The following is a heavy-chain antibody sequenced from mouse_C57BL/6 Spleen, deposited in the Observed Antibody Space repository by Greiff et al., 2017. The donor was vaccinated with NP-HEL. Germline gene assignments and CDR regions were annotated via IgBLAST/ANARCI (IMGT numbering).Heavy chain of an antibody. Sequence: VQLKESGAELVRPGASVKLSCTASGFNIKDDYMHWVKQRPEQGLEWIGWIDPENGDTEYASKFQGKATITADTSSNTAYLQLSSLTSEDTAVYYCTRPNYYGSSYDYFDYWGQGTTLTVSS. CDR1: GFNIKDDY. CDR3: TRPNYYGSSYDYFDY. J-gene: IGHJ2*01. CDR2: IDPENGDT. D-gene: IGHD1-1*01. V-gene: IGHV14-4*01.